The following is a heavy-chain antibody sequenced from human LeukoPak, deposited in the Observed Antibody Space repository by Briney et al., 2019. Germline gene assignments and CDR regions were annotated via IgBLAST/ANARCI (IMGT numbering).Heavy chain of an antibody. Sequence: ASVKVSCRASGYTFTSHYFHWVRQAPGQGLEWMGIIDPSGGSTNYAQKFQGRVAMTRDTSTSTVYMDLSSLRSEDTAVYYCTGWAGEVKNGLWSGPFDYWGQGALVTVSS. CDR3: TGWAGEVKNGLWSGPFDY. CDR1: GYTFTSHY. CDR2: IDPSGGST. D-gene: IGHD3-3*01. V-gene: IGHV1-46*01. J-gene: IGHJ4*02.